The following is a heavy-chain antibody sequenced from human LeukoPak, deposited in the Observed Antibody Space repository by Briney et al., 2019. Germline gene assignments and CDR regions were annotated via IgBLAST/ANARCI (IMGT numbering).Heavy chain of an antibody. J-gene: IGHJ4*02. D-gene: IGHD3-10*01. CDR2: IRYDGSKK. CDR3: ARDRWFGELFLSFDY. V-gene: IGHV3-30*02. Sequence: GGSLRLSCAASGLTFSSYGMRWVRQAPGKGLEWVAFIRYDGSKKYYADSVKGRFTISRDNAKNSLYLQMNSLRAEDTAVYYCARDRWFGELFLSFDYWGQGTLVTVSS. CDR1: GLTFSSYG.